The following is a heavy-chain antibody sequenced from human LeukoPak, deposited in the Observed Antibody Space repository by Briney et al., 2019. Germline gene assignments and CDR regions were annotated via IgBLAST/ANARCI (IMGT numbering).Heavy chain of an antibody. CDR2: IYYIATT. J-gene: IGHJ4*02. D-gene: IGHD3-3*01. Sequence: SETLALTCRVSGSSISGNYWSWIRQPPGRGLEWIGYIYYIATTNYNPSLKSRVTISLDTSKNQFSLKLSSVTAADTAVYYCARGLEDYYFDSWGQGILVTVSS. CDR1: GSSISGNY. CDR3: ARGLEDYYFDS. V-gene: IGHV4-59*01.